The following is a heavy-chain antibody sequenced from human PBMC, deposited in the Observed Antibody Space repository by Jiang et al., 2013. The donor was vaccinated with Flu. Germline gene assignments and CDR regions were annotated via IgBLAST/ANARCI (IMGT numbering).Heavy chain of an antibody. V-gene: IGHV4-39*02. CDR2: IYYSGTT. J-gene: IGHJ4*02. CDR1: GGSISSSSYY. Sequence: GLVKPSETLSLTCTVSGGSISSSSYYWGWLRSPRKGLEWIGSIYYSGTTPYNPSLKSRVTISVDTSKDHFSLKLSSVTAADTAVYYCARGSSGWPFDYWGQGTLVTVSS. D-gene: IGHD6-19*01. CDR3: ARGSSGWPFDY.